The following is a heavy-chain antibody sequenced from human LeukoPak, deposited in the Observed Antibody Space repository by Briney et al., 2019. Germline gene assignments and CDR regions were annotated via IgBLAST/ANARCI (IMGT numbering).Heavy chain of an antibody. CDR3: VKDRASTNCFDY. Sequence: GGSLRLSCAASGFTLSQYGMHCVRQAPGKGLEWVAFIRYDASDKYYPDSVKGRFTIYRDNSKNTLDLQMNSLRHEDTAVYYCVKDRASTNCFDYWGQGTLVTVSS. V-gene: IGHV3-30*02. CDR2: IRYDASDK. D-gene: IGHD2-2*01. CDR1: GFTLSQYG. J-gene: IGHJ4*02.